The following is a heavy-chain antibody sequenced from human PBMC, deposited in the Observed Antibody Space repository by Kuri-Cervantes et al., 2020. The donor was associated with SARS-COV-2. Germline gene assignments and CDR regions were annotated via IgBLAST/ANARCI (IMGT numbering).Heavy chain of an antibody. CDR2: ISSSSSYI. CDR3: AKAGPDFWSGYYIDY. D-gene: IGHD3-3*01. CDR1: GFTFSSYS. Sequence: GESLKISCAASGFTFSSYSMNWVRQAPGKGLEWVSSISSSSSYIYYADSVKGRFTISRDNSKNTLYLQMNSLRAEDTAVYYCAKAGPDFWSGYYIDYWGQGTLVTVSS. J-gene: IGHJ4*02. V-gene: IGHV3-21*04.